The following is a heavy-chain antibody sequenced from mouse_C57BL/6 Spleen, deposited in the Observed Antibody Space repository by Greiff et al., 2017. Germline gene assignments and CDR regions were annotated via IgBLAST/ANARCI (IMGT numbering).Heavy chain of an antibody. V-gene: IGHV1-80*01. CDR2: IYPGDGDT. J-gene: IGHJ2*01. D-gene: IGHD2-2*01. Sequence: QQSGAELVKPGASVKISCKASGYAFSSYWMNWVKQRPGQGLEWIGQIYPGDGDTNYNGKFKGKATLTADKSSSTAYMQLSSLTSEDSAVYFCARRWLHSYFDYWGQGTTLTVSS. CDR3: ARRWLHSYFDY. CDR1: GYAFSSYW.